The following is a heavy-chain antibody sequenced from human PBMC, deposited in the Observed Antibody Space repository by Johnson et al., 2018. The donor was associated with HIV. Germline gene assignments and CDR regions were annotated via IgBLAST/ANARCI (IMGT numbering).Heavy chain of an antibody. CDR1: GFTFSHAW. V-gene: IGHV3-11*04. J-gene: IGHJ3*02. CDR3: ARHWGNDAFDI. CDR2: ISSSGSTI. Sequence: QVQLVESGGGLVKPGGSLRLSCAASGFTFSHAWMTWVRQAPGKGLEWVSYISSSGSTIYYADFVKGRFTISRDNAKKSLYLQMNSLRAEDTAVYYCARHWGNDAFDIWGQGTMVTVSS. D-gene: IGHD7-27*01.